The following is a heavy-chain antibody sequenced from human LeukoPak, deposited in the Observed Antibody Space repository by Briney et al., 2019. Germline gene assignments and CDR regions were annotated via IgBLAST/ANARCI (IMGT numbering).Heavy chain of an antibody. CDR2: IIPIFGTA. D-gene: IGHD1-26*01. Sequence: ASVKVSCKASGGTFSSYAISWVRQAPGQGLEWMGGIIPIFGTANYAQKFQGRVTITADESTSTAYMGLSSLRSEDTAVYYCALGLELRGDAFDIWGQGTMVTVSS. V-gene: IGHV1-69*13. CDR1: GGTFSSYA. J-gene: IGHJ3*02. CDR3: ALGLELRGDAFDI.